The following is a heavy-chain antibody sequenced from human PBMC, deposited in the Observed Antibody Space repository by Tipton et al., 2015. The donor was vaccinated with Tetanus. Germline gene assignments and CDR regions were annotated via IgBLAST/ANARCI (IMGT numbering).Heavy chain of an antibody. CDR1: GFTFSDYS. CDR2: ISGSSNYI. J-gene: IGHJ4*02. D-gene: IGHD3/OR15-3a*01. V-gene: IGHV3-21*01. CDR3: ARVHTPGLLGPYPLDY. Sequence: SLRLSCAASGFTFSDYSMNWVRQAPGKGLEWVSSISGSSNYINYADSVKGRFTISRANARNSLYLQMNSLRGDDTGVYFCARVHTPGLLGPYPLDYWGQGTLVTVSS.